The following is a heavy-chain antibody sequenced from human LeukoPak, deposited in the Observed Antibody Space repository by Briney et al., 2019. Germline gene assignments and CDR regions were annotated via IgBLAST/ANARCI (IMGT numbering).Heavy chain of an antibody. CDR3: ARGQYGDYGSDWFDP. J-gene: IGHJ5*02. V-gene: IGHV1-2*04. D-gene: IGHD4-17*01. Sequence: ASVKVSCKASEYTFTGYYMHWVRQAPGQGLEWMGWINPNSGGTNYAQKFQGWVTMTRDTSISTAYMELSRLRSDDTAVYYCARGQYGDYGSDWFDPWGQGTLVTVSS. CDR1: EYTFTGYY. CDR2: INPNSGGT.